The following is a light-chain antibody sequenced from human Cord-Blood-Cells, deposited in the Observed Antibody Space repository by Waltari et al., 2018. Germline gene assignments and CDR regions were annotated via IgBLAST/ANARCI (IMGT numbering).Light chain of an antibody. V-gene: IGKV4-1*01. Sequence: IVMTQSPDSLDLSLGAWAPINCKSSQSVLYSSNNKNYLAWYQQKPGQPPKLLIYWASTRESGVPDRFSGSGSGTDFTLTISSLQAEDVAVYYCQQYYSTPQTFGQGTKVEIK. CDR3: QQYYSTPQT. J-gene: IGKJ1*01. CDR1: QSVLYSSNNKNY. CDR2: WAS.